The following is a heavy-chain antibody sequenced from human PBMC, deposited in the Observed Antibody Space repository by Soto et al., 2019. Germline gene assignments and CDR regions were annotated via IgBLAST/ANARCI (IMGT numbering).Heavy chain of an antibody. Sequence: SAPLSITCTISGGAIISYYWSWIRQTPGKGLEWLVYVYYAGSTNYSPSLRSRVSISVDTSKNEFSLRLSSVTAADTAVYFCARSVAVPGAHIDYWGQGTQVTVSS. J-gene: IGHJ4*02. CDR2: VYYAGST. D-gene: IGHD6-19*01. V-gene: IGHV4-59*01. CDR3: ARSVAVPGAHIDY. CDR1: GGAIISYY.